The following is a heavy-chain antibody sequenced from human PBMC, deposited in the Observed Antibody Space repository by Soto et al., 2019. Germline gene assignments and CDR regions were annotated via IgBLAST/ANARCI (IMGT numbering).Heavy chain of an antibody. V-gene: IGHV3-21*01. D-gene: IGHD2-15*01. J-gene: IGHJ4*02. Sequence: GSLRISCAASGITFRSYSMSWVRQAPGKGLEWVASITSDSSDIYYEDSVKGRFTISGDNGENSLYLQMTSLGAEDTGVYYCATTYCSGGYCFSSEYWGQGVLVTVS. CDR3: ATTYCSGGYCFSSEY. CDR1: GITFRSYS. CDR2: ITSDSSDI.